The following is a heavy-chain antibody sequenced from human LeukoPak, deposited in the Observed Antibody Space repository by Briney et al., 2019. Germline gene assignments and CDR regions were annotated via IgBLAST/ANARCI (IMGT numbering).Heavy chain of an antibody. CDR2: IRFDGRDK. V-gene: IGHV3-30*02. CDR3: AKDGRLFAFPES. Sequence: GGSLRLSCGASGFTFSSYGMHWVRQAPGKGLQWVAFIRFDGRDKYYADSLKGRFSISRDNPRKTVYLQMNSLSAEDTAVYYCAKDGRLFAFPESWGQGTLVIVSS. D-gene: IGHD3-16*01. CDR1: GFTFSSYG. J-gene: IGHJ5*02.